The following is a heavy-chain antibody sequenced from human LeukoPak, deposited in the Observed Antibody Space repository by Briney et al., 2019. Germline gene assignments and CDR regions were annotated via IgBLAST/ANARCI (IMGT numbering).Heavy chain of an antibody. J-gene: IGHJ4*02. D-gene: IGHD3-22*01. V-gene: IGHV3-23*01. Sequence: GGSLRLYCAVYGITLSNYGMSWVRQAPGKGLEWGAGIRDSGGRTNYADSVKGRFTISRDNPKNTLYLQMNSLRVEDTAVYFCAKRGVVIRVILVGFHKEAYYFDSWGQGALVTVSS. CDR3: AKRGVVIRVILVGFHKEAYYFDS. CDR2: IRDSGGRT. CDR1: GITLSNYG.